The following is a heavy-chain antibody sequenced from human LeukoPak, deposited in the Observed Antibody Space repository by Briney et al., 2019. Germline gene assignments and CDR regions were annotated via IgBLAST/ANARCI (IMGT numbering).Heavy chain of an antibody. Sequence: PSETLSLTCTVSGGSINSYYWSWIRQPPGKGLECIGYIHYTGSTNYNPSLKSRVTISVDTSKNQFSLKLSSVTAADTAVYYCAREIPSYYDILTGYFYYMDVWGKGTTVTVSS. J-gene: IGHJ6*03. V-gene: IGHV4-59*12. CDR3: AREIPSYYDILTGYFYYMDV. CDR2: IHYTGST. D-gene: IGHD3-9*01. CDR1: GGSINSYY.